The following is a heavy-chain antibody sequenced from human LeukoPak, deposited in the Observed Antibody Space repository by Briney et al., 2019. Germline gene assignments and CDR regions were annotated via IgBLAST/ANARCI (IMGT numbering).Heavy chain of an antibody. Sequence: GGSLRLSCVVSGFDFSGFSMSWVRQAPGKGLEWVANIKQDGSEKYYVDSVKGRFTISRDNAKNSLYLQMNSLRAEDTAVYYCASVVAHANDYWGQGTLVTVSS. CDR2: IKQDGSEK. J-gene: IGHJ4*02. D-gene: IGHD2-15*01. CDR1: GFDFSGFS. V-gene: IGHV3-7*01. CDR3: ASVVAHANDY.